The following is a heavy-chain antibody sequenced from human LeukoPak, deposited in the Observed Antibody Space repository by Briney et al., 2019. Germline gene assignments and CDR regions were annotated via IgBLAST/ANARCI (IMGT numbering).Heavy chain of an antibody. V-gene: IGHV3-7*01. D-gene: IGHD3-10*01. Sequence: GGSLRLSCAASGFTFSSYWMSWVRQAPGKGLEWVANIKQDGSEKYYVDSVKGRFTISRDNAKNSLYLQMNSLRAEDTAVYYCAREGVGVFAFSGFDYWGQGTLVTVSS. CDR1: GFTFSSYW. CDR3: AREGVGVFAFSGFDY. J-gene: IGHJ4*02. CDR2: IKQDGSEK.